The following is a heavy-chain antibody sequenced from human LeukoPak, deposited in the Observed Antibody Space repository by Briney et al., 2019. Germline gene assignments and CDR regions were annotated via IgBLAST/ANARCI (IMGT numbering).Heavy chain of an antibody. CDR1: GFTFSSYS. J-gene: IGHJ4*02. CDR3: AGGESEYSSSGDFAY. Sequence: GGSLRLSCAASGFTFSSYSMNWVRQAPGKGLEWVSYISSSSTTIYYADSVRGRFTISRDNARDSLYLQLNSLRAEDTAVYYCAGGESEYSSSGDFAYWGQGTLVTVSS. V-gene: IGHV3-48*01. CDR2: ISSSSTTI. D-gene: IGHD6-6*01.